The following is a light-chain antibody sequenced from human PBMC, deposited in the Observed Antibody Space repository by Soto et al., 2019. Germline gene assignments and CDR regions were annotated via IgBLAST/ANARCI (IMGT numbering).Light chain of an antibody. CDR3: MQTLQTPYT. V-gene: IGKV2-28*01. CDR1: QSLLYGAGYMS. Sequence: DIVMTQSPLSLPVTPGEPASISCRSSQSLLYGAGYMSVDWYLQKPGQPPQLLIFLGSNRASGVPDRFSGSVSGTDFTLKISRVETEDVGVYYCMQTLQTPYTFGQGTKLEIK. J-gene: IGKJ2*01. CDR2: LGS.